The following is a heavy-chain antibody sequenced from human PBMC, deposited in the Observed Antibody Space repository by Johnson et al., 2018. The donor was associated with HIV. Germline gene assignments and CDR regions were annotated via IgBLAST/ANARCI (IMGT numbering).Heavy chain of an antibody. CDR2: ISWNRGRK. D-gene: IGHD3-16*01. CDR3: ARGSRYTHDNDDVYLLHAFDI. V-gene: IGHV3-9*01. Sequence: VQLVESGGGLVQPGRSLRLSCAASGFTFDDYAMHWVRQAPGKGLEWVSGISWNRGRKGYADSVKGRFTISRDSAKNSLYLQMNSLRAEDTAVYYCARGSRYTHDNDDVYLLHAFDIWGQGTVVTVSS. J-gene: IGHJ3*02. CDR1: GFTFDDYA.